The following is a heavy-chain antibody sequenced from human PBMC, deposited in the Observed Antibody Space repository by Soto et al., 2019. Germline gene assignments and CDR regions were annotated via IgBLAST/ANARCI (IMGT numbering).Heavy chain of an antibody. CDR1: GYTFTSYD. J-gene: IGHJ5*02. CDR3: ARGVKYGAYSRWFDP. CDR2: MNPNIGNT. D-gene: IGHD4-17*01. Sequence: QVQLVQSGAEVKKPGASVKVSCKASGYTFTSYDINWVRQATGQGLEYLGWMNPNIGNTGYVQKFQGRVTMTRDTSISTAYMELSSLRSEDTAVYFCARGVKYGAYSRWFDPCGQGTLVTVSS. V-gene: IGHV1-8*01.